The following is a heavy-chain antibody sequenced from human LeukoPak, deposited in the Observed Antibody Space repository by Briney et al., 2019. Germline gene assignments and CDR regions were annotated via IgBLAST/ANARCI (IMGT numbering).Heavy chain of an antibody. J-gene: IGHJ4*02. CDR3: ARGTEYQLLWGDYFDY. D-gene: IGHD2-2*01. CDR1: GYTFTGYY. CDR2: INPNSGGT. V-gene: IGHV1-2*02. Sequence: ASVKVSCKASGYTFTGYYMHWVRQAPGQGLEWMGWINPNSGGTNYAQKFQGRVTMTRDTSISTAYMELSRLRSDDTAVYYCARGTEYQLLWGDYFDYWGQGTLVTVSS.